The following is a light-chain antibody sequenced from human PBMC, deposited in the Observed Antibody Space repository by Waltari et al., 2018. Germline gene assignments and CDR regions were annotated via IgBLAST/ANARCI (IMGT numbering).Light chain of an antibody. V-gene: IGKV1-39*01. Sequence: DIQMTQSPSSLSASVGHRVTITCRASQSISSYLHWYQQKPGKAPKLLIYAASSLQSGVPSRFSGSGSGTDFTLTISSLQPEDFATYYCQQSYSTPPWTFGQGTKVEIK. J-gene: IGKJ1*01. CDR3: QQSYSTPPWT. CDR1: QSISSY. CDR2: AAS.